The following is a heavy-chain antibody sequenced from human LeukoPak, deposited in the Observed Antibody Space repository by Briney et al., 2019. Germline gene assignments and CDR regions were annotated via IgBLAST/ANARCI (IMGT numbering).Heavy chain of an antibody. D-gene: IGHD1-26*01. J-gene: IGHJ4*02. V-gene: IGHV1-69*13. Sequence: ASVKVSCKASGGTFSSYAISWARQAPGQGLEWMGGIIPIFGTANYAQKFQGRVTITADESTSTAYMELSSLRSEDTAVYYCARTVPVKSGSYPCWGQGTLVTVSS. CDR2: IIPIFGTA. CDR3: ARTVPVKSGSYPC. CDR1: GGTFSSYA.